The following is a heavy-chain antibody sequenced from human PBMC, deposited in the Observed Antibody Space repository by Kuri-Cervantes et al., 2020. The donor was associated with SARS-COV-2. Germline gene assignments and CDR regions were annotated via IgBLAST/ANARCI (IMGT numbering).Heavy chain of an antibody. J-gene: IGHJ6*03. V-gene: IGHV3-21*01. Sequence: GESLKISCAVSGFSFKTYAMGWVRQAPGKGLEWVSSISASASYKYYADSVKGRFTISRDNAKNSLYLQMNSLRAEDTAVYYCARDQYSSSSGYYFCMDVWGNGTTVTVSS. CDR3: ARDQYSSSSGYYFCMDV. CDR2: ISASASYK. D-gene: IGHD6-6*01. CDR1: GFSFKTYA.